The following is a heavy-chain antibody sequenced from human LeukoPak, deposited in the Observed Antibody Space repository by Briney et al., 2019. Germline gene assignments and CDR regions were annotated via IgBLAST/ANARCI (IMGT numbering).Heavy chain of an antibody. D-gene: IGHD3-22*01. J-gene: IGHJ4*02. CDR2: ISGSGGST. CDR3: AKDRDSGYYYDSFDY. Sequence: HPGGSLRLSCAASGFTFSSYAMSWVRQAPGKGLEWVSAISGSGGSTYYADSVKGRFTISRDNSKNTLYLQMNSLRAEDTAVYYCAKDRDSGYYYDSFDYWGQGTLVTVSS. CDR1: GFTFSSYA. V-gene: IGHV3-23*01.